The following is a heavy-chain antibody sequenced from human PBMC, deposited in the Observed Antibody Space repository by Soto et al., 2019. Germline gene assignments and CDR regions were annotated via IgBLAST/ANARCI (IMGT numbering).Heavy chain of an antibody. CDR1: GFTFSSYS. CDR2: ISGNSGTI. CDR3: ATGIGYPSYFAY. J-gene: IGHJ4*02. Sequence: GGSLRLCCAASGFTFSSYSMSWVRQAPGKGLEWVSIISGNSGTIEYADSAKGRFTISRDNSKNVLYLQMGSLRAEDTAVYYFATGIGYPSYFAYCGQGTLVPASS. V-gene: IGHV3-23*01. D-gene: IGHD1-1*01.